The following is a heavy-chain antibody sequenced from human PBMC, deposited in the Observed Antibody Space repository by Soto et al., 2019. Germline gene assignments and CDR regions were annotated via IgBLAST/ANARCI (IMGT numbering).Heavy chain of an antibody. CDR1: GFTFSSYG. V-gene: IGHV3-30*18. J-gene: IGHJ4*02. CDR3: AKERDIVVVVAPLDY. CDR2: ISYDGSNK. Sequence: QVQLVESGGGVVQPGRSLRLSCAASGFTFSSYGMHWVRQAPGKGLEWVAVISYDGSNKYYADSVKGRFTISRDNSKNTPYLQMNSLRAEDTAVYYCAKERDIVVVVAPLDYWGQGTLVTVSS. D-gene: IGHD2-15*01.